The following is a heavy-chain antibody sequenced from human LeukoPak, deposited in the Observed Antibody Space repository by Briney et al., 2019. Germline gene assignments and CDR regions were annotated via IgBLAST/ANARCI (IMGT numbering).Heavy chain of an antibody. V-gene: IGHV3-21*01. Sequence: GGSLRLSCAASGFTFSSYSMNWVRQAPGRGLEWVSSISSNNYIYYADSVKGRFTISRDNARNSLYLQMNSLRAEDTAVYYCARDLHFYDSRGSGFDYWGQGTLVPVSS. CDR3: ARDLHFYDSRGSGFDY. CDR2: ISSNNYI. CDR1: GFTFSSYS. J-gene: IGHJ4*02. D-gene: IGHD3-22*01.